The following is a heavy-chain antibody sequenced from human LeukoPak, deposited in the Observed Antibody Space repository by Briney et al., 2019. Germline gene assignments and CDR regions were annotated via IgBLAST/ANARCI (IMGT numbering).Heavy chain of an antibody. J-gene: IGHJ5*02. CDR3: ARLSRSGYSSLRRFDP. D-gene: IGHD6-13*01. Sequence: PSETLSLTCTVSGGSISSYYWSWIRQPPGKGLEWIGYIYTSGSTNYNPSLKRRVTISVATSKNQFSLKLSSVTAADTAVYYCARLSRSGYSSLRRFDPWGQGTLVTVSS. V-gene: IGHV4-4*09. CDR2: IYTSGST. CDR1: GGSISSYY.